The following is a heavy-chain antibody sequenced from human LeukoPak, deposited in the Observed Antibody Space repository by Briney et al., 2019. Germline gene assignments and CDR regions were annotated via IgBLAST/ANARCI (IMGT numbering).Heavy chain of an antibody. CDR1: GFTFSSYS. D-gene: IGHD2-2*01. Sequence: GGSLRLSCAASGFTFSSYSMNWVRQAPGKGLEWVSSIISSSSYIYYADSVKGRFTISRDNAKNSLYLQMNSLRAEDTAVYYCARDMCSSTSCPRGRFDYWGQGTLVTVSS. CDR2: IISSSSYI. J-gene: IGHJ4*02. CDR3: ARDMCSSTSCPRGRFDY. V-gene: IGHV3-21*01.